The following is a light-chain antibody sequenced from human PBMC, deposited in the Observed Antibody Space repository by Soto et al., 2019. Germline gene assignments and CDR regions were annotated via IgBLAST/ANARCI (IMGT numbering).Light chain of an antibody. CDR2: SNN. CDR3: AAWDDSLNGYV. J-gene: IGLJ1*01. V-gene: IGLV1-44*01. Sequence: QSVLTQPPSASGTPGQRVTISCSGSSSNIARNTVNWYEQLPGTAPKLLIYSNNQRPSGVPGRFSGSKSGTSASLAISGLQSEDEADYYCAAWDDSLNGYVFGTGTKVTVL. CDR1: SSNIARNT.